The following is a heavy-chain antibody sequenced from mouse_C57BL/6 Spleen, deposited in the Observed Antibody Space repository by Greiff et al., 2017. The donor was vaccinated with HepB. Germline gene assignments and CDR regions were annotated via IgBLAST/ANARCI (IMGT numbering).Heavy chain of an antibody. CDR1: GYSFTGYY. V-gene: IGHV1-42*01. J-gene: IGHJ4*01. D-gene: IGHD2-3*01. Sequence: VQLQQSAPELVKPGDSVKISCKASGYSFTGYYMNWVKQSPEKRLEWIGEINPSTGGTTYNQKFKAKATSTVDKSSSTDYMQLKSLTSEDSAVYYCAREVTTIDYAMDYWGQGTSVAVSS. CDR2: INPSTGGT. CDR3: AREVTTIDYAMDY.